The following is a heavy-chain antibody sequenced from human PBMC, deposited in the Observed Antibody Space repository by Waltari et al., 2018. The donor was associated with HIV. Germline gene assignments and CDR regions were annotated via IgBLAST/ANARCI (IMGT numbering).Heavy chain of an antibody. Sequence: QVQLVESGGGLVNPGGSLRLSCATSGFTFSDYYMTWVRRAPGKGLGWVSYIRSDTDTIYYADSVKGRFTISRDNAKNSLYLQMNRLSVEDTAVYYCARLKYSSGFFDYWGQGALVTVSS. CDR3: ARLKYSSGFFDY. J-gene: IGHJ4*02. CDR1: GFTFSDYY. D-gene: IGHD6-19*01. CDR2: IRSDTDTI. V-gene: IGHV3-11*01.